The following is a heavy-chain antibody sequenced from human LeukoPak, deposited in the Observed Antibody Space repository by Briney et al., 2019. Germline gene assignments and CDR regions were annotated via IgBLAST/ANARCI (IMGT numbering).Heavy chain of an antibody. V-gene: IGHV3-23*01. D-gene: IGHD3-3*01. Sequence: GGSLRLSCAASGFTFSSYWMHWVRQAPGKGLEWVSAIRFSNDNTHYADSVKGRFIVSRDNSKNTVYLQMNSLRAEDTAVYYCARLPWSDFPYWGQGTLVTVSS. CDR2: IRFSNDNT. J-gene: IGHJ4*02. CDR3: ARLPWSDFPY. CDR1: GFTFSSYW.